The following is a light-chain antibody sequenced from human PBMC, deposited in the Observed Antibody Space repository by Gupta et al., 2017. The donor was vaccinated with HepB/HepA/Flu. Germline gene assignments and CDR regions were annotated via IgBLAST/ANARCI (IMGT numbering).Light chain of an antibody. CDR2: DVS. J-gene: IGLJ1*01. V-gene: IGLV2-11*01. CDR3: CSYAGSYTYV. Sequence: QSALTQPRSVSGSPGQPVTISCTGTSSDVGGYNYVSWYQQHPDKAPKLMIYDVSKRPSGVPDRFSGSKSGNTASLTISGLQAEDEADYYCCSYAGSYTYVFGTGTKVTVL. CDR1: SSDVGGYNY.